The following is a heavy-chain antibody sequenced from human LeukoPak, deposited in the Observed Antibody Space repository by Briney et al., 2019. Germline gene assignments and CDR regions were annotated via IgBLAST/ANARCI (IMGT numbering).Heavy chain of an antibody. CDR2: IKSKTDGGTT. Sequence: PGGSLTLSCAASGFTFTNAWMSWVSQAPGKGLQWVGRIKSKTDGGTTDYAAVVKGRFTLSRDDSKNTLYLQMNSLKTEDAAVYYCTTGAVAATGYWGQGTLVTVSS. V-gene: IGHV3-15*01. CDR1: GFTFTNAW. D-gene: IGHD6-19*01. CDR3: TTGAVAATGY. J-gene: IGHJ4*02.